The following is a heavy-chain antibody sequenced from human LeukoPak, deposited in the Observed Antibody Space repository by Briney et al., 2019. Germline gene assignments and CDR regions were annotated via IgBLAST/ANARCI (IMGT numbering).Heavy chain of an antibody. J-gene: IGHJ6*02. Sequence: ASVKVSCKASGYTFTSYDINWVRQATGQGLEWMGWMNPNSGNTGYAQKFQGRVTMTRNTSISTAYMELSSLRSEDTAVYYCARGEEPRGYSYGHDYYYYGMDVWGQGTTVTVSS. D-gene: IGHD5-18*01. CDR3: ARGEEPRGYSYGHDYYYYGMDV. CDR1: GYTFTSYD. CDR2: MNPNSGNT. V-gene: IGHV1-8*01.